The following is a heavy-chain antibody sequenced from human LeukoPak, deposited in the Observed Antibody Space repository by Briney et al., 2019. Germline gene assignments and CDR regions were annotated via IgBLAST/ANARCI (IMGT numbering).Heavy chain of an antibody. CDR2: ISAYNGDT. V-gene: IGHV1-18*01. D-gene: IGHD1-26*01. CDR1: GYTFTSYA. J-gene: IGHJ3*02. Sequence: ASVKVSCKASGYTFTSYAISWVRQAPGQGLEWMGWISAYNGDTNYAQKLQGSVTMTPDTSTTTAYMELRSLKSDDTAVYYCARELSLVTVGYYDAFDMWGQGTMVTVSS. CDR3: ARELSLVTVGYYDAFDM.